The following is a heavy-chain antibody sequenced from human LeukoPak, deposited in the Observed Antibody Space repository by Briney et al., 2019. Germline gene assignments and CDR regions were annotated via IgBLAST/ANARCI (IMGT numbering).Heavy chain of an antibody. Sequence: PGGSLRLSCAASGFTVSSNYMSWVRQAPGKGLEWVSVIYSGGSTYYADSVKGRFTISRDNSKNTLYLQMNSLRAEDTAVYYCAKDDLIAAAWGDYWGQGTLVTVSS. V-gene: IGHV3-53*01. J-gene: IGHJ4*02. CDR3: AKDDLIAAAWGDY. CDR1: GFTVSSNY. CDR2: IYSGGST. D-gene: IGHD6-13*01.